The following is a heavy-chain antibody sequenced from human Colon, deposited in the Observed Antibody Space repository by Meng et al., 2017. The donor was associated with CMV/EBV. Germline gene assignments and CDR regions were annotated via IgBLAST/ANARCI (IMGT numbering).Heavy chain of an antibody. Sequence: QVHLVQSGAEVKKPGASVTVSCKAFGYSFSSYAIHWVRQAPGQRLEWMGWINTGNGKTKSSERFQGRVTITEDTSASTVYMELSSLTSEDTAVYYCARGWDSGSYFDYWGQGSLVTVSS. CDR3: ARGWDSGSYFDY. CDR2: INTGNGKT. V-gene: IGHV1-3*04. J-gene: IGHJ4*02. D-gene: IGHD1-26*01. CDR1: GYSFSSYA.